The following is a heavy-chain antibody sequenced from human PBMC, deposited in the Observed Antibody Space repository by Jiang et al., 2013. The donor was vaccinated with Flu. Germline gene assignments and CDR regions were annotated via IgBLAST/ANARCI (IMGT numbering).Heavy chain of an antibody. Sequence: QLLESGGGLVQPGGPVRLSCAASGFTFSSYAMSWVRQAPGKGLEWVSAISGSGGSTYYADSVKGRFTISRDNSKNTLYLQMNSLRAEDTAVYYCAKDPLRFLEWLSEGAFDIWGQGTMVTVSS. CDR2: ISGSGGST. V-gene: IGHV3-23*01. CDR3: AKDPLRFLEWLSEGAFDI. J-gene: IGHJ3*02. D-gene: IGHD3-3*01. CDR1: GFTFSSYA.